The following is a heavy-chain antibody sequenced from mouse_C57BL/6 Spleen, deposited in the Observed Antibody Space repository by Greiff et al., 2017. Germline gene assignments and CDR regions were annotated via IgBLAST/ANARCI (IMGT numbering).Heavy chain of an antibody. Sequence: EVQGVESGGGLVKPGGSLKLSCAASGFTFSSYTMSWVRQTPEKRLEWVATISGGGGNTYYPDSVKGRFTISSDNAKNTLYLQMSSLRSEDTALYYCARHLHYGYDGGYYFDYWGQGTTLTVSS. D-gene: IGHD2-2*01. CDR1: GFTFSSYT. J-gene: IGHJ2*01. CDR3: ARHLHYGYDGGYYFDY. V-gene: IGHV5-9*01. CDR2: ISGGGGNT.